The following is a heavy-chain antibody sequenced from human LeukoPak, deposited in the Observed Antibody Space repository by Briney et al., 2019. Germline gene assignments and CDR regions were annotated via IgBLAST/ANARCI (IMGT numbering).Heavy chain of an antibody. CDR3: ARARTGGYNWFDP. V-gene: IGHV3-48*01. J-gene: IGHJ5*02. CDR2: ISSSSSTI. Sequence: PGGSLRLSCAASGFTFSTYGMNWVRQAPGKGLEWVSYISSSSSTIYYADSVKGRFTISRDNAKNSLYLQMNSLRVEDTAVYYCARARTGGYNWFDPWGQGTLVTVSP. CDR1: GFTFSTYG. D-gene: IGHD1-1*01.